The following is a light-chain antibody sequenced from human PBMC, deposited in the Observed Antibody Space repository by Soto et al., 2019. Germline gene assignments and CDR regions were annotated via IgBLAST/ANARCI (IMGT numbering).Light chain of an antibody. CDR3: QQYNNRPQT. Sequence: EIVMTQSPATLAASPGGRATLSCRASQSVSSNLAWYHQKPGQPPRLLIYGASTRAPGIPARFSGSGSGTEFTLTISSLQSEDLAVYYCQQYNNRPQTFGQGTKLEIK. CDR1: QSVSSN. V-gene: IGKV3-15*01. CDR2: GAS. J-gene: IGKJ1*01.